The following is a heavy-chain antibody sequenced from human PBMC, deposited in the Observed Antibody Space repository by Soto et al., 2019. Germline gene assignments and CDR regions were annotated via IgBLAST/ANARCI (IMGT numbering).Heavy chain of an antibody. CDR2: INHSGST. CDR3: ARDKITGLFDY. CDR1: GGSFSGYY. V-gene: IGHV4-34*01. Sequence: QVQLQQWGAGLLKPSETLSLTCAVYGGSFSGYYWTWIRQPPGTGLEWIGEINHSGSTNYNPSLKSRVTISVDTSKHQFSLQLTSVTAAATAVYYCARDKITGLFDYWGQGTLVTVSS. J-gene: IGHJ4*02. D-gene: IGHD2-8*02.